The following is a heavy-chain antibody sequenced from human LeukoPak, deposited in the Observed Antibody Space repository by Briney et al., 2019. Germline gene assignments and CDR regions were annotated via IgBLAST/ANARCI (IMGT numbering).Heavy chain of an antibody. CDR2: IGIRGDT. CDR1: GFTFIDYD. Sequence: GGSLRLSCAASGFTFIDYDMHWVRQVIGKGLEWVSAIGIRGDTHYSGSVKGRFTISRENAESSLYLQMNSLRAEDTAVYYCARGGIQGSDIDEFDYWGQGTLVTVSS. V-gene: IGHV3-13*01. D-gene: IGHD5-18*01. CDR3: ARGGIQGSDIDEFDY. J-gene: IGHJ4*02.